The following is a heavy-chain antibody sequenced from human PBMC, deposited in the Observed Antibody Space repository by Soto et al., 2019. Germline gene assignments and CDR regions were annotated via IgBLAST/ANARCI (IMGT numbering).Heavy chain of an antibody. CDR1: GFTFSSYA. Sequence: PGGSLRLSCAASGFTFSSYAMSWVRQAPGKGLEWVSAISGSGGSTYYADSVKGRFTISRDNSKNTLYLQMNSLRAEDTAVYYCAIAILLPDTAISGPFDYWGQGTLVTVSS. V-gene: IGHV3-23*01. CDR3: AIAILLPDTAISGPFDY. CDR2: ISGSGGST. D-gene: IGHD5-18*01. J-gene: IGHJ4*02.